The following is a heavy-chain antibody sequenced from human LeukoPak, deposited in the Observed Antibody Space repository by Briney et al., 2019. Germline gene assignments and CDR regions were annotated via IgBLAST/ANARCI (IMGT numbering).Heavy chain of an antibody. Sequence: SVKVSCKASGGTFSSYAISWVRQAPGQGLGGRGRFIPILGIANSAQKFQGRVTITADKSTSTAYMELSSLRSEDTAVYYCARVGATAFYYFDYWGQGTLVTVSS. CDR3: ARVGATAFYYFDY. D-gene: IGHD1-26*01. J-gene: IGHJ4*02. CDR1: GGTFSSYA. V-gene: IGHV1-69*04. CDR2: FIPILGIA.